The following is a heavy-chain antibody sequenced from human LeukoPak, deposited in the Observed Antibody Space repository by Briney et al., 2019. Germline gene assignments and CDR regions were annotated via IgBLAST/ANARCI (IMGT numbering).Heavy chain of an antibody. CDR1: GGSISSGSYY. CDR3: AREVAAADFDY. J-gene: IGHJ4*02. Sequence: SETLSLTCTVSGGSISSGSYYWGWIRQPPGKGLEWIGSIYYSGSTYYNPSLKSRVTISVDTSKNQFSLKLSSVTAADTAVYYCAREVAAADFDYWGQGTLVTVSS. D-gene: IGHD6-13*01. V-gene: IGHV4-39*07. CDR2: IYYSGST.